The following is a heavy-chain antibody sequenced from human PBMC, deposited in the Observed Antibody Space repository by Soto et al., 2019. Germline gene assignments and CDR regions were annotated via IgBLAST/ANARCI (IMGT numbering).Heavy chain of an antibody. J-gene: IGHJ6*03. CDR3: ARSLIGDLPTLYYMDV. V-gene: IGHV1-69*02. CDR1: GGTFSSYT. D-gene: IGHD3-3*01. Sequence: SVKVSCKASGGTFSSYTISWVRQAPGQGLEWMGSIIPIPAIANYAQKFQGRGTITADKSPSTAYMELSSLRAADAAVYYCARSLIGDLPTLYYMDVWGKGTTVTVSS. CDR2: IIPIPAIA.